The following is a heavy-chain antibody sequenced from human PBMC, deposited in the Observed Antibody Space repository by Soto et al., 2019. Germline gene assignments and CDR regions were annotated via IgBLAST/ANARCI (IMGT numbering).Heavy chain of an antibody. J-gene: IGHJ5*02. D-gene: IGHD3-10*01. CDR2: MFHSGSA. CDR1: GGSISSVDYS. V-gene: IGHV4-30-2*01. CDR3: ARGKRGIRYYGSGTSDWLDP. Sequence: SETLSLTCAVSGGSISSVDYSWSWIRQPPGKGLEWIGYMFHSGSAYYNPSLKSRVTISVDRSKNQFSLKLTSLTAADTAVYYCARGKRGIRYYGSGTSDWLDPWGQGTLVTVSS.